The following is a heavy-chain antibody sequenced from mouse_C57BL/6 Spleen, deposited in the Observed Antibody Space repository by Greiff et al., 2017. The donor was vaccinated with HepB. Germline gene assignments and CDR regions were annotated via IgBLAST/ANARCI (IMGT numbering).Heavy chain of an antibody. D-gene: IGHD2-1*01. V-gene: IGHV6-3*01. CDR2: IRLKSDNYAT. CDR1: GFTFSNYW. J-gene: IGHJ3*01. CDR3: TERVDLLPFAY. Sequence: DVQLQESGGGLVQPGGSMKLSCVASGFTFSNYWMNWVRQSPEKGLEWVAQIRLKSDNYATHYAESVKGRFTISRDDSKSSVYLQMNNLRAEDTGIYYCTERVDLLPFAYWGQGTLVTVSA.